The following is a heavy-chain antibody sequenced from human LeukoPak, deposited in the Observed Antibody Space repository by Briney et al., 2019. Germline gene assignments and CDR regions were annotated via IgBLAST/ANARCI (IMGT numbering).Heavy chain of an antibody. Sequence: PGGSLRLSCAASGFTFSSYAMSWVRQAPGKGLEWIGNIYHDGSTYYNPSLRSRVTISVDTSRNQFSLTVSSVTAADTAVYYCARSGASSSGWPFDFWGQGTLVTVSS. D-gene: IGHD6-19*01. CDR2: IYHDGST. CDR3: ARSGASSSGWPFDF. J-gene: IGHJ4*02. V-gene: IGHV4-38-2*01. CDR1: GFTFSSYA.